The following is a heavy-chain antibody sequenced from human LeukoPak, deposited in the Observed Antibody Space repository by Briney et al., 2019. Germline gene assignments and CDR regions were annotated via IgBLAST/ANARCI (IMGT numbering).Heavy chain of an antibody. V-gene: IGHV3-30*04. CDR2: ISYDGSNR. D-gene: IGHD2-2*01. CDR3: ARGDCSSTSCYLFDY. Sequence: PGRSLRLSCAASGFSFSSYAMHWVRQAPGTGLEWVAVISYDGSNRYYADSVKGRFTISRGNSKNTLYLQMNSLRAEDTAVYYCARGDCSSTSCYLFDYWGQGTLVTVSS. CDR1: GFSFSSYA. J-gene: IGHJ4*02.